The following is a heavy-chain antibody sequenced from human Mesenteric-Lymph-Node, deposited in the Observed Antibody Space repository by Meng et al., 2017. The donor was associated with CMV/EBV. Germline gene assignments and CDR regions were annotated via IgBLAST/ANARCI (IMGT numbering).Heavy chain of an antibody. V-gene: IGHV5-10-1*01. CDR1: GYSFSSYW. CDR2: IDPSDSYT. J-gene: IGHJ4*02. Sequence: SCKGSGYSFSSYWISWVRQMPGKGLEWMGRIDPSDSYTNYSPSFQGHVTISADKSIGTAYLQWSSLKASDTAMYFCASVRDYSGAYYYWGQGTLVTVSS. D-gene: IGHD5-12*01. CDR3: ASVRDYSGAYYY.